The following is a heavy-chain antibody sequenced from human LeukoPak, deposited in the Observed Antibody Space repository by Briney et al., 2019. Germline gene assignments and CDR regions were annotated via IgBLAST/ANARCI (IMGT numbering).Heavy chain of an antibody. D-gene: IGHD1-20*01. CDR2: ISGSGGRT. CDR3: AKRGSITEANYYYAMDV. Sequence: PGGSLRLSCVASGFTFSNYAMSWVRQAPGKGLEWVSGISGSGGRTYYADSVKGRFTISRDNSKNTIYVQMNSLRAEDTAVYYCAKRGSITEANYYYAMDVWGQGTTVIVSS. J-gene: IGHJ6*02. CDR1: GFTFSNYA. V-gene: IGHV3-23*01.